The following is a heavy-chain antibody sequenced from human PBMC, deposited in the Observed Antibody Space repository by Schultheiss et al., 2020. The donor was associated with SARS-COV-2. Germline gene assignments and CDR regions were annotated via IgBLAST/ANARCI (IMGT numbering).Heavy chain of an antibody. V-gene: IGHV4-30-2*05. Sequence: SQTLSLTCTVSGGSISSGGYSWSWIRQPPGKGLEWIGSIYYSGSTYYNPSLKSRVTISVDTSKNQFSLKLSSVTAADTAVYYCAREDCSSPSSHNWFDPWGQGTLITVSS. CDR3: AREDCSSPSSHNWFDP. CDR1: GGSISSGGYS. CDR2: IYYSGST. J-gene: IGHJ5*02. D-gene: IGHD2-2*01.